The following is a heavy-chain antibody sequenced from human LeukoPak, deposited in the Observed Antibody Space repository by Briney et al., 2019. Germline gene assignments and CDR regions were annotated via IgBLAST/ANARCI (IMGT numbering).Heavy chain of an antibody. CDR1: GFTFSNYA. CDR2: ISGSTGST. D-gene: IGHD3-10*01. V-gene: IGHV3-23*01. J-gene: IGHJ4*02. CDR3: AKAEGSGSFYPY. Sequence: GGSLRLSCAASGFTFSNYAMNWVRQAPGKGLEWVSLISGSTGSTYYADSVKGRFTISRDNSKSTLFLQMNSLRAEDTAVYYCAKAEGSGSFYPYWGQGTLVTVSS.